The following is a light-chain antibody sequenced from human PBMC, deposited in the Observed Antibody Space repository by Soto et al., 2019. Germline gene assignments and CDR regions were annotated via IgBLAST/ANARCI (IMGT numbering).Light chain of an antibody. CDR1: SNDVGGDDY. CDR3: SAHTVRSTGV. CDR2: DVT. J-gene: IGLJ1*01. Sequence: QSALTQPASVSGSPGQSITISCTGTSNDVGGDDYVSWYQQYPGKAPKLMIYDVTNRPSGVSIRFSGSKSGNTASLTIAGLQYEDEADYYCSAHTVRSTGVVGNGTKVTVL. V-gene: IGLV2-14*03.